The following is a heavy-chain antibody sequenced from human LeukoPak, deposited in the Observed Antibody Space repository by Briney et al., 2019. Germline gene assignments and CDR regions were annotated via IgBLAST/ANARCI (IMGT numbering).Heavy chain of an antibody. D-gene: IGHD5-18*01. J-gene: IGHJ4*02. CDR3: ARDLGRRGYSFGYFDY. Sequence: PSETLSLTCAVYGGSFSGYYWSWIRQTPGKGLQWIGYIYYIGNTYYNPSLESRVTISVDTSRNQFSLKLNSVTAADTAVYYCARDLGRRGYSFGYFDYWGQGTLVTVSS. CDR1: GGSFSGYY. CDR2: IYYIGNT. V-gene: IGHV4-59*01.